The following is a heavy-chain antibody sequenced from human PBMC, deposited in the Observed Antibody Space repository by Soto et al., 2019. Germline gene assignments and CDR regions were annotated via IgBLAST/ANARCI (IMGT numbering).Heavy chain of an antibody. V-gene: IGHV1-58*01. CDR1: GFTFTSSA. D-gene: IGHD3-22*01. CDR3: AAAPYYYDSSGYRYYYYGMDV. CDR2: IVVGSGNT. J-gene: IGHJ6*02. Sequence: GASVKVSCKASGFTFTSSAVQWVRQARGQRLEWIVWIVVGSGNTNYAQKFQERVTTTRDMSTSTSYMELSRLRSEDTAVYYCAAAPYYYDSSGYRYYYYGMDVLGQGTTVNVSS.